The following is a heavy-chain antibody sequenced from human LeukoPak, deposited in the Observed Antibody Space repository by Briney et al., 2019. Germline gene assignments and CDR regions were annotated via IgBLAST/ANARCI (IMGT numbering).Heavy chain of an antibody. CDR3: ARDSGDYASSWYWFDP. CDR2: IIPIFGTA. D-gene: IGHD4-17*01. Sequence: SVKVSCKASGYTFTSYDIHWVRQATGQGLEWMGGIIPIFGTANYAQKFQGRVTITTDESTSTAYMELSSLRSEDTAVYYCARDSGDYASSWYWFDPWGQGTLVTVSS. CDR1: GYTFTSYD. J-gene: IGHJ5*02. V-gene: IGHV1-69*05.